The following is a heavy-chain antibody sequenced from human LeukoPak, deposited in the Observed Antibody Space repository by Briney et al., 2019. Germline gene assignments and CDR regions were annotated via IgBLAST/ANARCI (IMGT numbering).Heavy chain of an antibody. J-gene: IGHJ6*03. CDR3: AREFLEHYYYYMDV. V-gene: IGHV1-69*05. CDR2: IIPIFGTA. D-gene: IGHD3-3*01. CDR1: GFTFSSYA. Sequence: PGGSLRLSCAASGFTFSSYAISWVRQAPGQGLEWTGRIIPIFGTANYAQKFQGRVTITTDESTSTAYMELSSLRSEDTAVYYCAREFLEHYYYYMDVWGKGTTVTVSS.